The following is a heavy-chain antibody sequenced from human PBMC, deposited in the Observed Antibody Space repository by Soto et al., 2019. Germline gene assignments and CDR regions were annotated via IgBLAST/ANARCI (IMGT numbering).Heavy chain of an antibody. J-gene: IGHJ5*02. CDR2: IYYSGTT. V-gene: IGHV4-31*01. Sequence: LSLTFSVSCVSISDSGSYWNWIRQHPGKGREWLGYIYYSGTTRYNPSLMIPLIIYIDTSKTHFSLRLTSVTAADTAADYCASAKVFSTWSPSQNTWFDPWGQGTLVTVSS. D-gene: IGHD6-13*01. CDR1: CVSISDSGSY. CDR3: ASAKVFSTWSPSQNTWFDP.